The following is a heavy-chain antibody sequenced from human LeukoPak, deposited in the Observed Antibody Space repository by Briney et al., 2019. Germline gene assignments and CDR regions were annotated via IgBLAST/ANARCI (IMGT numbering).Heavy chain of an antibody. CDR3: ARGKMNGDDFDY. CDR1: GGTFSSYA. CDR2: INPNSAT. V-gene: IGHV1-2*02. J-gene: IGHJ4*02. D-gene: IGHD4-17*01. Sequence: ASVKVSCKASGGTFSSYAISWVRQAPGQGPEWMGWINPNSATNYAKRFQDRVTMTRDTSISTAYMELTRLRSEDTAVYYCARGKMNGDDFDYWGQGTLVTVSS.